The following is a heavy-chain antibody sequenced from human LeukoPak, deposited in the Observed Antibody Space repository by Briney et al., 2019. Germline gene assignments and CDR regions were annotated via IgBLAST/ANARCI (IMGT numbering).Heavy chain of an antibody. J-gene: IGHJ3*02. Sequence: GGSLSSSGAASGFTFSGFSMSWVRRAPGKGREGVQYISSSSSTIYYADSVKGRFTISRDNAKNSLYLQMNSLRAEDTAVYYCARSAPRYFDWLEGMGAFDIWGQGTMVTVSS. V-gene: IGHV3-48*04. D-gene: IGHD3-9*01. CDR3: ARSAPRYFDWLEGMGAFDI. CDR1: GFTFSGFS. CDR2: ISSSSSTI.